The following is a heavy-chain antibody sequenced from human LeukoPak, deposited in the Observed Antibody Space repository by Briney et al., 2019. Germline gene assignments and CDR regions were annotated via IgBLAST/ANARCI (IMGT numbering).Heavy chain of an antibody. V-gene: IGHV4-39*01. CDR2: THYIKST. J-gene: IGHJ4*02. CDR3: ARQRAWFGEWAFDY. D-gene: IGHD3-10*01. Sequence: SETLSLTCTVSDGSISSTYYYWGWLRRPPGKGLEWVGSTHYIKSTYYSPSLKSRVAMSVDTSKNLFSLKLSSVTAADTAVYFCARQRAWFGEWAFDYWGQGALVTVSS. CDR1: DGSISSTYYY.